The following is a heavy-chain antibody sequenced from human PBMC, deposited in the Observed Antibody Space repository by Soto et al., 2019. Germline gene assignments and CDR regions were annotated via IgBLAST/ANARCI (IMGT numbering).Heavy chain of an antibody. J-gene: IGHJ5*02. D-gene: IGHD6-6*01. CDR1: GFTFSSYW. V-gene: IGHV3-74*01. Sequence: PGGSLRLSCAASGFTFSSYWMHWVRQAPGKGLVWVSRINSDGSSTSYADSVKGRFTISRDNAKNTLYLQMNSLRAEDTAVHYCARLAGSEQLTGGWFDPWGQGTLVTVSS. CDR2: INSDGSST. CDR3: ARLAGSEQLTGGWFDP.